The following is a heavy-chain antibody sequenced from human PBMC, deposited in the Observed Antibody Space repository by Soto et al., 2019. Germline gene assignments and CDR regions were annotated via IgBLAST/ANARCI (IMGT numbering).Heavy chain of an antibody. CDR3: ARVPDYYYYGMDV. J-gene: IGHJ6*02. Sequence: QVQLQQWGAGLLKPSETLSLTCAVYGGSFSGYYWSWIRQPPGKGLEWIGEINHSGSTNYNPSLKSRVTISVDTSKNQFSLKLSSVTAADTAVYYCARVPDYYYYGMDVWGQGTTVTVSS. CDR2: INHSGST. CDR1: GGSFSGYY. V-gene: IGHV4-34*01.